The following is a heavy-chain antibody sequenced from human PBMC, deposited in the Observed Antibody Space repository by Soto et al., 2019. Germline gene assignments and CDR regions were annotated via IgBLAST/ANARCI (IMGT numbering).Heavy chain of an antibody. Sequence: GGSLRLSCAASGFTFDDYAMHWVRQAPGKGLEWVSGISWNSGSIGYADSVKGRFTISRDNAKNSLYLQMNSLRAEDTALYYCAKGAPTGYSSSWSGTDYWGQGTLVTVSS. CDR2: ISWNSGSI. CDR3: AKGAPTGYSSSWSGTDY. D-gene: IGHD6-13*01. J-gene: IGHJ4*02. CDR1: GFTFDDYA. V-gene: IGHV3-9*01.